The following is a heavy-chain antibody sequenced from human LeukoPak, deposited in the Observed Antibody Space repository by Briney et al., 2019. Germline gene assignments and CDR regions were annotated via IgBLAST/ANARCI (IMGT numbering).Heavy chain of an antibody. CDR3: ARGFVDTAPQPFDY. Sequence: PSATLSLTCAVSGGSISSGGYSWSWIRQPPGKGLEWIGYIYHSGSTYYNPSLKSRVTISVDRSKNQFALKLSSVTAADTAVYYCARGFVDTAPQPFDYWGQGTLVTVSS. J-gene: IGHJ4*02. CDR2: IYHSGST. CDR1: GGSISSGGYS. D-gene: IGHD5-18*01. V-gene: IGHV4-30-2*01.